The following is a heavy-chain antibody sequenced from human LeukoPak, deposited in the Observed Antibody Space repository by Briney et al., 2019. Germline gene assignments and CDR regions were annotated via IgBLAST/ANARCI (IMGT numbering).Heavy chain of an antibody. Sequence: GGSLRLSCAASGFTVSSNYMSWVRQAPGKGLEWVSVIYSGGSTYYADSVKGRFTISRDNSKNTLYLQMNSLRAEDTAAYYCARSAIVPGDDYWGQGTLVTVSS. V-gene: IGHV3-66*02. D-gene: IGHD1-26*01. J-gene: IGHJ4*02. CDR1: GFTVSSNY. CDR2: IYSGGST. CDR3: ARSAIVPGDDY.